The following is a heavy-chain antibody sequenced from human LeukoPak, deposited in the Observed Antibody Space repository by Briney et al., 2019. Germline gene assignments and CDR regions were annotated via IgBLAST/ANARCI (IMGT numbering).Heavy chain of an antibody. CDR1: GYTFTSYG. V-gene: IGHV1-18*01. CDR3: AREKGSSWSNYYYYYMDV. Sequence: ASVKVSCKASGYTFTSYGISWVRQAPGQGLEWMGWISAYNGNTSYAQKLQGRVTMTTDTSTSTAYMELRSLRSDDTAVYYCAREKGSSWSNYYYYYMDVWGKGTTVTVSS. J-gene: IGHJ6*03. CDR2: ISAYNGNT. D-gene: IGHD6-13*01.